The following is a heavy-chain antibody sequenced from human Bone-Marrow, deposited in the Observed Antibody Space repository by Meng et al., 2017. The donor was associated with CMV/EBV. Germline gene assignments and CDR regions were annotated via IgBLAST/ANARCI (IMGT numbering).Heavy chain of an antibody. J-gene: IGHJ6*02. Sequence: GESLKISCAVSGITVSSYGIYRVRQAPGKGLEWVAFIRYDGSNKHYSDSVKGRFSVSRDNSRNMVYLQMNSLRAEDTAVYHCAKVDSDTLMVPYYYYPMDVWGQGTTVTVSS. V-gene: IGHV3-30*02. CDR2: IRYDGSNK. CDR3: AKVDSDTLMVPYYYYPMDV. D-gene: IGHD5-18*01. CDR1: GITVSSYG.